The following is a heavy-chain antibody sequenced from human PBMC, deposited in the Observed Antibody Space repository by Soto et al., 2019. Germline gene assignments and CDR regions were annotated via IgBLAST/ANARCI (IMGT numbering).Heavy chain of an antibody. D-gene: IGHD2-2*01. CDR3: ARRPDATIKDISYYYALDV. Sequence: GSLRLSCAASGFTISPYNMIWVRQAPGKGLQWASYISSSSNTLYYGDSVRGRFTISRDNAKNSLYLQMNSLRDEDTAVYYCARRPDATIKDISYYYALDVWGQGTTVTVSS. J-gene: IGHJ6*02. CDR1: GFTISPYN. CDR2: ISSSSNTL. V-gene: IGHV3-48*02.